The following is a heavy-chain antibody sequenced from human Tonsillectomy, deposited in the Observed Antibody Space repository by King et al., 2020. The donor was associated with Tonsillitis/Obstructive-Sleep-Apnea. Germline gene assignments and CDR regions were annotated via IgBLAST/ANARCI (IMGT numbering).Heavy chain of an antibody. Sequence: VQLVESGGGVVQPGRSLRLSCAASGFTFRNYAMHWVRQAPGKGLEWVAVISYDGGSKYYADSVKGRFTISRDNSKNTLYLQMNSLRAEDTAVYYCARDLWGNYPVHWGQGALVTVSS. CDR1: GFTFRNYA. V-gene: IGHV3-30*01. CDR2: ISYDGGSK. J-gene: IGHJ4*02. D-gene: IGHD3-16*02. CDR3: ARDLWGNYPVH.